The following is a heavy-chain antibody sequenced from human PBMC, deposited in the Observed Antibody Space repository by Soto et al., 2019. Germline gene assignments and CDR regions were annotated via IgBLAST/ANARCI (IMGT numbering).Heavy chain of an antibody. Sequence: QVQLQESGPGLVKPSQTLSLTCTVSGGSISSGGYYWSWIRQHPGKGLEWIGYIYYSGSTYYNPSLKSRVTISVDTSKNQFSLKLSSVTAADTAVYNCARCKDGANDGGWFDPWGQGTLVTVSS. CDR3: ARCKDGANDGGWFDP. D-gene: IGHD1-1*01. V-gene: IGHV4-31*03. J-gene: IGHJ5*02. CDR1: GGSISSGGYY. CDR2: IYYSGST.